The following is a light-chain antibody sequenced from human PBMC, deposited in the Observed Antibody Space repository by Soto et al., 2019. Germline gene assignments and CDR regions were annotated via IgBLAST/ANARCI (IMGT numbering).Light chain of an antibody. CDR2: KAS. Sequence: DIQMTQSPSTLSASVGDRVTITCRASQSISSGLAWYQQKPGKAPKVLIYKASSLESGVPSRFSGSGSGTEFTLTISSLQPDDFATYYCQQYNSYPVTFGQGPKLEIK. J-gene: IGKJ2*01. V-gene: IGKV1-5*03. CDR3: QQYNSYPVT. CDR1: QSISSG.